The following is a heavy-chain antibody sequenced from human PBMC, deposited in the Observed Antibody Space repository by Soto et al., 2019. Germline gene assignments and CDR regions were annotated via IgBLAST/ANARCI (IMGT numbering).Heavy chain of an antibody. D-gene: IGHD6-13*01. J-gene: IGHJ4*02. CDR1: GFTFSNYW. V-gene: IGHV3-7*03. Sequence: PGGSLRLSCAASGFTFSNYWMSWVRQAPGKGLEWVANIKQDGSEKYYVDSVKGRFTISRDNAKNSLYLQMNSLRAEDTAVYYCGKGPQQRIFYFAYGGQETQFPVPS. CDR3: GKGPQQRIFYFAY. CDR2: IKQDGSEK.